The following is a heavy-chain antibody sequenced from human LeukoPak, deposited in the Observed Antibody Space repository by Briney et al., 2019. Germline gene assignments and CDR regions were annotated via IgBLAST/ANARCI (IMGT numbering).Heavy chain of an antibody. CDR3: ARGAIAGRGDNWFWFDP. D-gene: IGHD1-1*01. CDR2: TSSRSSTI. Sequence: GGSLRLSCAASGSTFSTYSMNWVRQAPGKGLEWVSYTSSRSSTIYYADSVKGRFTISRDNAKNSLYLQMNSLRDEDTAVYYCARGAIAGRGDNWFWFDPWGQGTLVTVSS. J-gene: IGHJ5*02. V-gene: IGHV3-48*02. CDR1: GSTFSTYS.